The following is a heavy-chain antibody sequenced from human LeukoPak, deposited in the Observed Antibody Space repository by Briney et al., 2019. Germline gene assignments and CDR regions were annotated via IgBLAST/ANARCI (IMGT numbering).Heavy chain of an antibody. V-gene: IGHV3-7*01. CDR2: IKQDGSEK. J-gene: IGHJ4*02. CDR1: GFTFSTYW. Sequence: GGSLRLSCAASGFTFSTYWMSWVRQAPGKGLEWVANIKQDGSEKYYLDSVKGRFTISRDNAKNSLYLQMNSLRAEDTAVYFCTREAAAGIXXWGQRTLVT. D-gene: IGHD6-13*01. CDR3: TREAAAGIXX.